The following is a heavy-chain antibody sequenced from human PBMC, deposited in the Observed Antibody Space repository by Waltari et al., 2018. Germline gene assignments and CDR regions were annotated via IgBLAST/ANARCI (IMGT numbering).Heavy chain of an antibody. D-gene: IGHD6-6*01. V-gene: IGHV3-48*03. Sequence: EVQLVESGGGLVQPGGYLRLSCAGSGFTFSRYEMNWARQAPGQGLEWVSFISSSGSPIYYADSVQGRFTISRDNSKNTLYLQMNSLRAADTAVSYCARELELGHFDYWGQGTLVTVSS. CDR1: GFTFSRYE. CDR3: ARELELGHFDY. CDR2: ISSSGSPI. J-gene: IGHJ4*02.